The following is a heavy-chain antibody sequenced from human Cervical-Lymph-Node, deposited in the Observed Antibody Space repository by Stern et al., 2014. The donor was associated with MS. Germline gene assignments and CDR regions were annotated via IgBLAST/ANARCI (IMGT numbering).Heavy chain of an antibody. V-gene: IGHV7-4-1*02. D-gene: IGHD3-3*01. CDR3: STQGASVFGVSPTRY. CDR1: GYTFTSSA. CDR2: INSCTGTT. J-gene: IGHJ4*02. Sequence: VQLEESGSELTTPGASVKVSCKASGYTFTSSAINWVRQAPGQGLEWMGWINSCTGTTTYGQDFTGRVVFSLDTSVSTAYLHISTLKPEDTAFYYCSTQGASVFGVSPTRYWGQGTLVSVSS.